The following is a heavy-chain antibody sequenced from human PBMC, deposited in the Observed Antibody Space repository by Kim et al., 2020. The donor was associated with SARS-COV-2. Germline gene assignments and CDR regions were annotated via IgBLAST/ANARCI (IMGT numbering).Heavy chain of an antibody. CDR2: IYSSGIT. CDR1: GGSISGYY. V-gene: IGHV4-59*13. Sequence: SETLSLTCTVSGGSISGYYWSWIRQPPGKGLEWIGYIYSSGITDYNPSLKSRVIISVDTSKNQYPLNLTSLTAADTAVYYCARDRPMSSGWYNYHHGLDVWGQGTTCTVSS. CDR3: ARDRPMSSGWYNYHHGLDV. D-gene: IGHD6-19*01. J-gene: IGHJ6*02.